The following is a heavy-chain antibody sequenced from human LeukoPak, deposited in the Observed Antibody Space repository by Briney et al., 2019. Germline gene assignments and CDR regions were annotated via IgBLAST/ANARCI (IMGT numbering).Heavy chain of an antibody. Sequence: ASVTVSCKASGYTFTGYYMHWVRQAPGQGLEGMGWINPHSGGTNYAQKFQGSVTMTRDTSISTAYMDLNRLRSDDTAVYYCARSLQYGDYYFDFWGQGTLVTVSS. V-gene: IGHV1-2*02. CDR1: GYTFTGYY. J-gene: IGHJ4*02. D-gene: IGHD4-17*01. CDR3: ARSLQYGDYYFDF. CDR2: INPHSGGT.